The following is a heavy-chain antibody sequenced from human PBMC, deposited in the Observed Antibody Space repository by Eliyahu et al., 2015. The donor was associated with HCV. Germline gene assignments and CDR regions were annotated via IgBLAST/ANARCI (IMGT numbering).Heavy chain of an antibody. D-gene: IGHD5-18*01. CDR2: ISASGGNT. V-gene: IGHV3-23*01. J-gene: IGHJ4*02. Sequence: EVQLLESGGGLVQPGGSLXLSCAASGFTFSSYAMSWVRQAPGKGLEWVSAISASGGNTYYADSVKGRFTISRDNSKNTLYLQLNSLRAEDTAVYYCAKDLRGSSYGGDFDYWGQGTLVTVSS. CDR1: GFTFSSYA. CDR3: AKDLRGSSYGGDFDY.